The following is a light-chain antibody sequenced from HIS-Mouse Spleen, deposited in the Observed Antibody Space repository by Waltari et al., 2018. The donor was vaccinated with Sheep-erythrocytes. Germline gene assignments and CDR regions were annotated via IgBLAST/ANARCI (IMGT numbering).Light chain of an antibody. V-gene: IGLV2-11*01. J-gene: IGLJ1*01. CDR1: SSDVGGYNY. Sequence: QSALTQPRSVSGSPGQSVTISCTGTSSDVGGYNYVSWYQQHPGKAPKLMIYDGRKRPSGVPDRLSGSKSGNTASLTISGLQAEDEADYYCCSYAGSYNHVYATGTKVTVL. CDR2: DGR. CDR3: CSYAGSYNHV.